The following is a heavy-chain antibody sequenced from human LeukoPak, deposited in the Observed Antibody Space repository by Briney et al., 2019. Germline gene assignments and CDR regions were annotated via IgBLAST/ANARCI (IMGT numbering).Heavy chain of an antibody. CDR2: ISYSGNT. D-gene: IGHD6-13*01. V-gene: IGHV4-59*12. Sequence: SGTLSLTCAVSGGSISNYYWTWIRQPPGKGLEWIGFISYSGNTNYNPSLKSRVTISLDTSKNQFSLNLSSVTAADTAVYYCARGHPVGQQLNWFDPWGQGTLVTVSS. J-gene: IGHJ5*02. CDR3: ARGHPVGQQLNWFDP. CDR1: GGSISNYY.